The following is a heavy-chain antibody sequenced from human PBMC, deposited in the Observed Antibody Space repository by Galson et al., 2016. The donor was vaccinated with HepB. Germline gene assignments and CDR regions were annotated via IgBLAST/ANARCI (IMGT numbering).Heavy chain of an antibody. CDR3: AKGSGIRRLVRALEY. J-gene: IGHJ4*02. V-gene: IGHV3-43*01. CDR2: ISWNGDDT. CDR1: GFKFDEYT. Sequence: SLRLSCAASGFKFDEYTMHWVRQAPGKGLQWVSYISWNGDDTNYADSVKGRLIISRDNNRNSLFLQMSSLRTEDTALYYCAKGSGIRRLVRALEYWGRGTLVTVSS. D-gene: IGHD6-19*01.